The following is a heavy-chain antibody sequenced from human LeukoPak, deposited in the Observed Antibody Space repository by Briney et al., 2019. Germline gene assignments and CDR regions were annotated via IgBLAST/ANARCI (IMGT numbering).Heavy chain of an antibody. CDR3: ARALRGYSGYGDY. J-gene: IGHJ4*02. Sequence: ASVKVSCKASGYTFTSYEINWVRQATGQGLEWMGWMNPNSGNTGYAQKFQGRVTMTSNTSISTAYTELSSLRSEDTAVYYCARALRGYSGYGDYWGQGTLATVPS. CDR2: MNPNSGNT. V-gene: IGHV1-8*01. D-gene: IGHD5-12*01. CDR1: GYTFTSYE.